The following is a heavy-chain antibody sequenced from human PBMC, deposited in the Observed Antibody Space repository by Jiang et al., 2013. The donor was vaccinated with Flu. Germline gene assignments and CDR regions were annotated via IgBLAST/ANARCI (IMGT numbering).Heavy chain of an antibody. V-gene: IGHV1-2*04. CDR2: INPESGST. CDR1: GYTFTGYY. D-gene: IGHD3-10*01. CDR3: ARITRGGSGFDY. Sequence: GAEVKKPGASVKVSCKASGYTFTGYYMHWVRQAPGQGLEWMGWINPESGSTNYAQKLQGWVTMTRDRSINTAYMELTRLTSDDTAVYYCARITRGGSGFDYWGQGTLVTVSS. J-gene: IGHJ4*02.